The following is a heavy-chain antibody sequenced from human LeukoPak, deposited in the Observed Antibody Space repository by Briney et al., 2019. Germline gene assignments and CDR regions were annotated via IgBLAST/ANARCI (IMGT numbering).Heavy chain of an antibody. CDR1: GYTFTSYA. V-gene: IGHV7-4-1*02. Sequence: VASVKVSCKASGYTFTSYAMNWVRQAPGQGLEWMGWINTNTGNPTYAQGFTGRFVFSLDTSVSTAYLQISSLKAEDTAVYYCARIRAASIYYYYGMDVWGQGTTVTVSS. D-gene: IGHD2-15*01. J-gene: IGHJ6*02. CDR2: INTNTGNP. CDR3: ARIRAASIYYYYGMDV.